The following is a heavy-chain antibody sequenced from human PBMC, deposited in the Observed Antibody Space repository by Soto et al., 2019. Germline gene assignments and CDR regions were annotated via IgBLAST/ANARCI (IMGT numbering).Heavy chain of an antibody. CDR1: GFTFSSYG. CDR2: ISYDGSNK. D-gene: IGHD5-18*01. CDR3: AKDHEYSYGSHDY. J-gene: IGHJ4*02. V-gene: IGHV3-30*18. Sequence: QVQLVESGGGVVQPGRSLRLSCAASGFTFSSYGMHWVRQAPGKGLEWVAVISYDGSNKYYADSVKDRFTISRDNSKNTLYLQMYSLRAEDTAVYYCAKDHEYSYGSHDYWGQGTLVTVSS.